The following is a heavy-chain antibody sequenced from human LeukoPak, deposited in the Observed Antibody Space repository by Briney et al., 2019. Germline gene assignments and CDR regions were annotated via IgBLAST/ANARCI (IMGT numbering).Heavy chain of an antibody. CDR1: GGSFSGYY. CDR2: INHSGST. D-gene: IGHD5-18*01. CDR3: ARGYSYDDYYYGMDV. V-gene: IGHV4-34*01. Sequence: PSETLSLTCAVYGGSFSGYYWSWLRQPPGKGLEWIGEINHSGSTNYNPSLKSRVTISVDTSKNQFSLKLSSVTAADTAVYYCARGYSYDDYYYGMDVWGQGTTVTVSS. J-gene: IGHJ6*02.